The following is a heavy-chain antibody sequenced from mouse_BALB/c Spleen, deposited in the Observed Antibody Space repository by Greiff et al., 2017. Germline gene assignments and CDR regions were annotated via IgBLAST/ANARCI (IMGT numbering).Heavy chain of an antibody. Sequence: QVQLQQSGAELVRPGVSVKISCKGSGYTFTDYAMHWVKQSHAKSLEWIGVISTYYGDASYNQKFKGKATMTVDKSSSTAYMELARLTSEDSAIYYCARGNSVVAYYYAMDYWGQGTSVTVSS. D-gene: IGHD1-1*01. CDR1: GYTFTDYA. J-gene: IGHJ4*01. CDR3: ARGNSVVAYYYAMDY. CDR2: ISTYYGDA. V-gene: IGHV1S137*01.